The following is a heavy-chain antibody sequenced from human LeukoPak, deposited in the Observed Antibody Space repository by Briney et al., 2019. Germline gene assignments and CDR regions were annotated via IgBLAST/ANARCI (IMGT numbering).Heavy chain of an antibody. Sequence: SETLSLTCAVYGGSFSGYYWSWIRQPPGKGLEWIGEINHSGSTNYNPSLKSRVTISVDTSKTQFSLKLSSVTAADTAVYYCARGLSSGMDVWGKGTTVTVSS. CDR2: INHSGST. V-gene: IGHV4-34*01. CDR3: ARGLSSGMDV. CDR1: GGSFSGYY. J-gene: IGHJ6*04.